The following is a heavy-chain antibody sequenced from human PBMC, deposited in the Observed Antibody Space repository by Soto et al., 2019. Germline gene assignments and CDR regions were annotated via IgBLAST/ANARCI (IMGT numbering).Heavy chain of an antibody. CDR3: ARDHFRYYDILTGYNWFDP. J-gene: IGHJ5*02. CDR1: GFTFSSYA. V-gene: IGHV3-30-3*01. D-gene: IGHD3-9*01. CDR2: ISYDGSNK. Sequence: PGGSLRLSCAASGFTFSSYAMHWVRQAPGKGLEWVAVISYDGSNKYYADSVKGRFTISRDNSKNTLYLQMNSLRAEDTAVYYCARDHFRYYDILTGYNWFDPWGQGTLVTVSS.